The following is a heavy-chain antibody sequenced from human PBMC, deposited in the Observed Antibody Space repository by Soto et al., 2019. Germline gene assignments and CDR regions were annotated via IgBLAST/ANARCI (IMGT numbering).Heavy chain of an antibody. D-gene: IGHD6-13*01. J-gene: IGHJ4*02. CDR3: AGESSRSCHDY. CDR1: GYTFTSYG. V-gene: IGHV1-18*01. Sequence: QVQLVQSGAEVKKPGASVKVSCKASGYTFTSYGISWVRQAPGQGLEWMGWISAYNGNPNYAQKLQGRGTMTTDTATSTAYVELRSLRFDDTAVYYCAGESSRSCHDYWGQGALVTDAS. CDR2: ISAYNGNP.